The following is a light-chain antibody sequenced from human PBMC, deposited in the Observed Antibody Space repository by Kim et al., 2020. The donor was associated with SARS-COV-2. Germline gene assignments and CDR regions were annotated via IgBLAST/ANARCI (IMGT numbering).Light chain of an antibody. CDR2: EDS. CDR1: KLGDKY. V-gene: IGLV3-1*01. CDR3: QAWDSSTGV. J-gene: IGLJ3*02. Sequence: VSPEQPASITCSGDKLGDKYVCWYQQKPGQSPVRVIYEDSRRPSGIPERFLGSNSGNTATLTISGTQAMDEADYYCQAWDSSTGVFGGGTQLTVL.